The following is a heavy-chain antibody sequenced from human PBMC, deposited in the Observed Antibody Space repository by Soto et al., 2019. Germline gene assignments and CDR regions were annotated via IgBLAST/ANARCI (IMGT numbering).Heavy chain of an antibody. V-gene: IGHV5-51*01. Sequence: GESLKISCKGSGYIFTSYLICWGRQMPGKGLEWVGIIYPGDSDTRYSPSFQGEVTISADKSITTAYLQSSSMKASDTAMYYCASDSRHYYYYGMDVWGQGTTVTVSS. D-gene: IGHD3-22*01. CDR2: IYPGDSDT. CDR1: GYIFTSYL. J-gene: IGHJ6*02. CDR3: ASDSRHYYYYGMDV.